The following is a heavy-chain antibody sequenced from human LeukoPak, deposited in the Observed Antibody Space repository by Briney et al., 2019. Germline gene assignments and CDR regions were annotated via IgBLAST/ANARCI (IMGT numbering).Heavy chain of an antibody. Sequence: GGSLRLSCAASGFTFSSYAMSWVRQAPGKGLEWVSAISGSGGSTYYADSVKGRFTISRDNSKNTLYLQMNSLRAEDTAVYYCAKGPVYHCSSTTCYLDYWGQGTLVTVSS. CDR3: AKGPVYHCSSTTCYLDY. D-gene: IGHD2-2*01. V-gene: IGHV3-23*01. J-gene: IGHJ4*02. CDR2: ISGSGGST. CDR1: GFTFSSYA.